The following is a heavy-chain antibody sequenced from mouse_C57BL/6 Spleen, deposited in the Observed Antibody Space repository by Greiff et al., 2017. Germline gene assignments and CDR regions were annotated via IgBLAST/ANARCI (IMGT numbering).Heavy chain of an antibody. Sequence: VQLKQPGAELVKPGASVKMSCKASGYTFTSYWITWVKQRPGQGLEWIGDIYPGSGSTNYNEKFKSKATLTVDTPSSTAYMQLSSLTSEDSAIYYSARSRYYDSSSYYAMDYWGQGTSVTVSS. D-gene: IGHD1-1*01. CDR3: ARSRYYDSSSYYAMDY. CDR1: GYTFTSYW. J-gene: IGHJ4*01. CDR2: IYPGSGST. V-gene: IGHV1-55*01.